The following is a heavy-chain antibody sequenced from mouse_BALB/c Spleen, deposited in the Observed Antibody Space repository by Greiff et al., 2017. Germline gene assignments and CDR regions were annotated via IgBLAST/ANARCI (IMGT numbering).Heavy chain of an antibody. CDR1: GYSITSDYA. D-gene: IGHD4-1*01. Sequence: EVQLQQSGPGLVKPSQSLSLTCTVTGYSITSDYAWNWIRQFPGNKLEWMGYISYSGSTSYNPSLKSRISITRDTSKNQFFLQLNSVTTEDTATYYCARLLGFYAMDYWGQGTSVTVSS. CDR2: ISYSGST. V-gene: IGHV3-2*02. CDR3: ARLLGFYAMDY. J-gene: IGHJ4*01.